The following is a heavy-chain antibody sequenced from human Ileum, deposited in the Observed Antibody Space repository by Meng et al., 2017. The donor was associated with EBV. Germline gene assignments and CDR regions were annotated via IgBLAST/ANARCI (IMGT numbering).Heavy chain of an antibody. V-gene: IGHV4-34*02. CDR1: GGAFSGYY. Sequence: QVPRQRWGAGLLKPSQTLSLTCAVYGGAFSGYYWSWIRQPPGKGLEWIAEVSHSGVTNYNPSLKSRVTISIDTSKNQFSLHLSSVTAADTAVYYCAREPPFVPADSWGQGTLVTVSS. CDR3: AREPPFVPADS. D-gene: IGHD2-21*01. CDR2: VSHSGVT. J-gene: IGHJ4*02.